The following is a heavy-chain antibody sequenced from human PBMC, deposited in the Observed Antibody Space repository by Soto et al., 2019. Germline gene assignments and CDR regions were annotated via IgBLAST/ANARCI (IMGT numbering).Heavy chain of an antibody. CDR1: GFTFTSYA. Sequence: GGSLRLSCAASGFTFTSYAMNWVRLAPGKGLEWVSAISGTGYNTYYANSVKGRFTISRDNTKNTLYLQMNSLRAEDTAVYYCAKAGFSSSWSPTYFDYWGQGTLVTVSS. CDR2: ISGTGYNT. CDR3: AKAGFSSSWSPTYFDY. V-gene: IGHV3-23*01. D-gene: IGHD6-13*01. J-gene: IGHJ4*02.